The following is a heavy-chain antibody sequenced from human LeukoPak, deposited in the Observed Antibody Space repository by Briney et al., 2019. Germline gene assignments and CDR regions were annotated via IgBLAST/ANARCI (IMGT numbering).Heavy chain of an antibody. D-gene: IGHD6-13*01. CDR1: EFSVGSNY. Sequence: GGSLRLSCEASEFSVGSNYMTWVRQAPGKGLEWVSLIYSGGSTYYADSVKGRFTISRDNSKNTLYLQMNSLRAEDTAVYYCARGEYSSSWYFTNWGQGTLVTVSS. V-gene: IGHV3-66*01. J-gene: IGHJ4*02. CDR3: ARGEYSSSWYFTN. CDR2: IYSGGST.